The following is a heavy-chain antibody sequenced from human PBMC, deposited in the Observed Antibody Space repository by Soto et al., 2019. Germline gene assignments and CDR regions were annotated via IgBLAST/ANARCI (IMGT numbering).Heavy chain of an antibody. Sequence: SETLSLTCTVSGGSVSSGSYYWSWIRQPPGKGLEWIGYIYYSGSTNYNPSLKSRVTISVDTSKNQFSLKLSSVTAADTAVYYCARGYGTNFDYWGQGTLVTVSS. CDR3: ARGYGTNFDY. D-gene: IGHD5-18*01. CDR1: GGSVSSGSYY. V-gene: IGHV4-61*01. J-gene: IGHJ4*02. CDR2: IYYSGST.